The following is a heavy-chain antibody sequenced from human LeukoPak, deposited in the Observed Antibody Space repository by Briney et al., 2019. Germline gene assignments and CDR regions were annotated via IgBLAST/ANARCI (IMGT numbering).Heavy chain of an antibody. CDR1: GYTLTELS. CDR3: ATDNNYYDSSDYYFGSWDY. D-gene: IGHD3-22*01. Sequence: ASVKVSCKVSGYTLTELSMHWVRQAPGKGLEWMGGFDPEDGETIYARKFQGRVTMTEDTSTDTAYMELSSLRSEDTAVYYCATDNNYYDSSDYYFGSWDYWGQGTLVTVSS. CDR2: FDPEDGET. V-gene: IGHV1-24*01. J-gene: IGHJ4*02.